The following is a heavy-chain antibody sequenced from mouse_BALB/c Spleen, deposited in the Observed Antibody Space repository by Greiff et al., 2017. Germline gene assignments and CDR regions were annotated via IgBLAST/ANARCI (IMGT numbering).Heavy chain of an antibody. V-gene: IGHV1-80*01. CDR3: ANYYGSSYDPHFDY. D-gene: IGHD1-1*01. CDR2: IYPGDGDT. Sequence: VKLVESGAELVRPGSSVKISCKASGYAFSSYWMNWVKQRPGPGLEWIGQIYPGDGDTNYNGKFKGKATLTADKSSSTAYMQLSSLTSEDSAVYFCANYYGSSYDPHFDYWGQGTTLTVSS. CDR1: GYAFSSYW. J-gene: IGHJ2*01.